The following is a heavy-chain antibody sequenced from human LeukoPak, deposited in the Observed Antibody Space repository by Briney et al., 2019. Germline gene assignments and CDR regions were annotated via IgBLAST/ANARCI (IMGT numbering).Heavy chain of an antibody. J-gene: IGHJ4*02. CDR2: ISSSSGYI. V-gene: IGHV3-21*01. CDR3: ARGTVVITSPDDY. CDR1: GFTFSSYS. D-gene: IGHD3-22*01. Sequence: GGSLRLSCAASGFTFSSYSMNWVRQAPGKGLEWVSSISSSSGYIYYADSVKGRFTISRDNAKNSLYLQMNSLRAEDTAVYYCARGTVVITSPDDYWGQGTLVTVSS.